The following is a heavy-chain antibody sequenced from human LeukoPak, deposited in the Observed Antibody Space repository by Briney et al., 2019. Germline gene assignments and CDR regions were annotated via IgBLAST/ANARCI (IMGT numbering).Heavy chain of an antibody. CDR3: AGYCSSTSCHRPYYYYGMDV. V-gene: IGHV4-59*01. CDR2: IYYSGST. J-gene: IGHJ6*02. Sequence: SETLSLTCTVSGGSISSYYWSWIRQPPGKGLEWIGYIYYSGSTNYNPSLKSRVTISVDTSKNQFSLKLSSVTAADTAVYYCAGYCSSTSCHRPYYYYGMDVWGQGTTVTVSS. D-gene: IGHD2-2*02. CDR1: GGSISSYY.